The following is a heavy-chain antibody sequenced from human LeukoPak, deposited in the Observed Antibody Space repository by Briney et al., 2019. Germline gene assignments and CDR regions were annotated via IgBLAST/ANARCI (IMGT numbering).Heavy chain of an antibody. J-gene: IGHJ4*02. CDR1: GGSISSSSYY. V-gene: IGHV4-39*01. CDR3: ARHVENSYGSYYFDY. CDR2: IYYSGST. Sequence: PSETLSLTCTVSGGSISSSSYYWGWIRQPPGKGLEWIGSIYYSGSTYYNPSVKSLVTISVDTSKNQFSLKLSSVTAADTAVYYCARHVENSYGSYYFDYWGQGTLVTVSS. D-gene: IGHD5-18*01.